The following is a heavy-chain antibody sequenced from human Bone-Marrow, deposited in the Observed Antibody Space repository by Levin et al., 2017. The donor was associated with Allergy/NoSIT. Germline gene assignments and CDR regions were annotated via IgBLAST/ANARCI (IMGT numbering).Heavy chain of an antibody. CDR1: GFSISDGHY. J-gene: IGHJ3*02. CDR3: ARDQSGDSDIPFDI. V-gene: IGHV4-38-2*02. D-gene: IGHD4-17*01. CDR2: IYYTGST. Sequence: SETLSLNCSVSGFSISDGHYWGWVRQPPGKGLEWIASIYYTGSTYYNLSLKSRVTISIVTSKNHFSLSLSSVTAADTAVYYCARDQSGDSDIPFDIWGQGTMVTVSS.